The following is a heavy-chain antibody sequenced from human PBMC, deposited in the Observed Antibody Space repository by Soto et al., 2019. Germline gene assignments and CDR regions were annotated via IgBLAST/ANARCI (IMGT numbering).Heavy chain of an antibody. J-gene: IGHJ4*02. CDR2: ISAYNGNT. CDR3: ARDSSPVDY. CDR1: GYTFSNYG. V-gene: IGHV1-18*01. Sequence: QVQLVQSGAEVKKPGASVKVSCKASGYTFSNYGISWVRQAPGQGLEWMGWISAYNGNTKYAQKLKGRVITTTDTSTSTASMEPRSLRSDDTAVNYCARDSSPVDYWGQGTLVTFSS.